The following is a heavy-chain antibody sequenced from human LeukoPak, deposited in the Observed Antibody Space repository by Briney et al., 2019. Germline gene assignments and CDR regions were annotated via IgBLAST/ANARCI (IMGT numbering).Heavy chain of an antibody. CDR1: GFTFTSYW. CDR3: TRGGGGRPFDY. V-gene: IGHV3-74*01. CDR2: INPDGSST. J-gene: IGHJ4*02. D-gene: IGHD3-16*01. Sequence: PGGSLRLSCAASGFTFTSYWMYWVRQAPGKGLVWVSRINPDGSSTTYADSVKGRFTISRDNAKNTLYLQMNSLTAEDTAVYYCTRGGGGRPFDYWGQGTLATVSS.